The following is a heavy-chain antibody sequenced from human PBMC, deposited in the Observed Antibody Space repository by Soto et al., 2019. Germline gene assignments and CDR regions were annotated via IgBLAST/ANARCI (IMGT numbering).Heavy chain of an antibody. D-gene: IGHD3-10*01. CDR2: ISGSGGST. V-gene: IGHV3-23*01. J-gene: IGHJ4*02. CDR1: GFTFSSYA. CDR3: AKAHMSSGRYFWYYFDY. Sequence: PGGSLRLSCAASGFTFSSYAMSWVRQAPGKGLEWVSAISGSGGSTYYADSVKGRFTISRDNSKNTLYLQMNSLRAEDTAVYYCAKAHMSSGRYFWYYFDYWGQGTLVTVSS.